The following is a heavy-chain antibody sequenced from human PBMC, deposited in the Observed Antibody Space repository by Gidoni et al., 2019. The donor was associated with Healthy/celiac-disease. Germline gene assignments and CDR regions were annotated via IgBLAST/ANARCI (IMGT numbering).Heavy chain of an antibody. V-gene: IGHV1-69*01. Sequence: QVQLVQSGADVKKPGSSVTVSCKSSVVTFSSYAISWVRQAPGQGLEWMGGIIPIFGTANYAQKFQGRVTINADESTSTDYMELSSLRSEDTAVYYCARVGDCSGGSCYRGWGQGTLVTVSS. CDR2: IIPIFGTA. CDR1: VVTFSSYA. D-gene: IGHD2-15*01. J-gene: IGHJ4*02. CDR3: ARVGDCSGGSCYRG.